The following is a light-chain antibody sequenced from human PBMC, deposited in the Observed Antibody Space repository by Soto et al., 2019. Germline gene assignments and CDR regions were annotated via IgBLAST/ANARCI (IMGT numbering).Light chain of an antibody. CDR2: AAS. CDR3: QQTYDTPPT. Sequence: DIQMTQSPSSLSASVGDRVILTCRASQTIRTSLNWYQQKPGKAPKLLIYAASTLHSGVPARFSGSGSGTDFTLTISNLQPEDFATYFCQQTYDTPPTFGQGTKVEI. CDR1: QTIRTS. V-gene: IGKV1-39*01. J-gene: IGKJ1*01.